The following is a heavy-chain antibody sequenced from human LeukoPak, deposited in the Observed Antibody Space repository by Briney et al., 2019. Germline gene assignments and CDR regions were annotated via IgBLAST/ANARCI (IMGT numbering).Heavy chain of an antibody. D-gene: IGHD5-24*01. CDR1: GYTFTSYY. V-gene: IGHV1-46*01. J-gene: IGHJ6*02. CDR3: ARPLVEMATADYYYYGMDV. CDR2: INPSGGST. Sequence: ASVKVSCKASGYTFTSYYMHWVRQAPGQGLEWMGIINPSGGSTSYAQKFQGRVTMTRDTSTSTVYMELSRLRSEDTAVYYCARPLVEMATADYYYYGMDVWGQGTTVTVSS.